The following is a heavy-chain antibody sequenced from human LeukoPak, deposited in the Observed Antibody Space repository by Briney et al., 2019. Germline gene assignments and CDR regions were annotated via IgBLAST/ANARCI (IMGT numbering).Heavy chain of an antibody. J-gene: IGHJ6*03. Sequence: ASVKVSCKTSGYIFIDYEISWVRQAPGQGLERMGWMNPKSGDTGYEQKFQGRITITRDSSISTVYMELSSLRSEDTALYYCARGRYMDVWAKGLRSPSP. CDR2: MNPKSGDT. V-gene: IGHV1-8*02. CDR1: GYIFIDYE. CDR3: ARGRYMDV.